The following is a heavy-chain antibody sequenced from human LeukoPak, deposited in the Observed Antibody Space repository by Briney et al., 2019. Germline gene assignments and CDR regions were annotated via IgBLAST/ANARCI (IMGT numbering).Heavy chain of an antibody. CDR3: ARSRNGYNPLDY. V-gene: IGHV5-51*01. CDR2: IFPGDSDI. CDR1: GYIFTTYW. Sequence: GESLKISCKGSGYIFTTYWIGWVRQMPGKGLEWMGIIFPGDSDIRYSPSFQGQVTISADKSISIAYLQWSSLKASDTAMYYCARSRNGYNPLDYWGQGTLVTVSS. J-gene: IGHJ4*02. D-gene: IGHD5-24*01.